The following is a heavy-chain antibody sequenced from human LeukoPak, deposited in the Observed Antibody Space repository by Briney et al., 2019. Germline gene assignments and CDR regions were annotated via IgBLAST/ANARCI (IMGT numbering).Heavy chain of an antibody. D-gene: IGHD5-12*01. Sequence: GTSVTLLRGPWGLPYTRLGVHWLPAARAKAGEGVALLWYSGSKKYYVDSVKGRFTISRDNSKNTLYLQMNSLRAEDTAVYYCARGGSGYDFDFWGQGTLVTVSS. V-gene: IGHV3-33*01. J-gene: IGHJ4*02. CDR1: GLPYTRLG. CDR2: LWYSGSKK. CDR3: ARGGSGYDFDF.